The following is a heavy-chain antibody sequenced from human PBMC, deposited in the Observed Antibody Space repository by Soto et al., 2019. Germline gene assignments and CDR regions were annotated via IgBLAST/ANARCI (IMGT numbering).Heavy chain of an antibody. J-gene: IGHJ4*02. CDR2: IYYSGST. CDR1: GGSISSSSYY. V-gene: IGHV4-39*01. D-gene: IGHD2-15*01. CDR3: ARREGMVAAPLDY. Sequence: SETLSLTCTVSGGSISSSSYYWGWIRQPPGKGLEWIGSIYYSGSTYYNPSLKSRVTISVDTSKNQFSLKLSSVTAADTAVYYCARREGMVAAPLDYWGQGTLVTVSS.